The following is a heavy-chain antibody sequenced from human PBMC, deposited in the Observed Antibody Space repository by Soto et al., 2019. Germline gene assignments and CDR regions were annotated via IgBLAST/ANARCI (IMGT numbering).Heavy chain of an antibody. V-gene: IGHV4-31*03. D-gene: IGHD2-8*02. J-gene: IGHJ4*02. CDR2: IYYSGGT. CDR1: GGSFSSGGYY. CDR3: ARATSFSGHHGY. Sequence: QLQLQESGPGLVKPSQTLSLACTVPGGSFSSGGYYWSWIRQLPGKGLEWIGYIYYSGGTYYNPSLKSRFTISLDTSKNQFSLKLSSVTAADTAVYYCARATSFSGHHGYWGQGTLVTVSS.